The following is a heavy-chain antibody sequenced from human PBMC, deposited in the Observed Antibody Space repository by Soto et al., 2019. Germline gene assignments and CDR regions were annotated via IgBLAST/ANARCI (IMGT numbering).Heavy chain of an antibody. D-gene: IGHD5-18*01. J-gene: IGHJ4*02. CDR1: GYTFTSYY. CDR3: ARRDGGYSYGVDY. V-gene: IGHV1-46*01. Sequence: ASVKVSCKTSGYTFTSYYIHWVRQAPGQGLEWMGIINPSGGSTSYAQKLQGRVTMTRDTSTSTVYMELSSLRSEDTAVYYCARRDGGYSYGVDYWGQGPLVTVYS. CDR2: INPSGGST.